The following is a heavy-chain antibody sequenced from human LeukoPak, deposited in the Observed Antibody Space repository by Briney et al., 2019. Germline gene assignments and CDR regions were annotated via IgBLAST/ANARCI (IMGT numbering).Heavy chain of an antibody. CDR2: IYHSGST. CDR3: ATGIAARPGSLDY. CDR1: GGSISSSNW. Sequence: SETLSLTCAVSGGSISSSNWWSWVRQPPGKGLEWIGEIYHSGSTNYNPSLKSRVTISVDKSKNQFSLKLSSVTAADTAVYYCATGIAARPGSLDYWGQGTLVTVSS. D-gene: IGHD6-6*01. J-gene: IGHJ4*02. V-gene: IGHV4-4*02.